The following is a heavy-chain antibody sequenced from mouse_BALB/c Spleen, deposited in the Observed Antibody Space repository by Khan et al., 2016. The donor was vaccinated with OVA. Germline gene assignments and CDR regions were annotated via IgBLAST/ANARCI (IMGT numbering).Heavy chain of an antibody. Sequence: EVELVESGGDLVKPGGSLKLSCAASGFTFSNYDMSWVRQTPDKRLGWVATISSAGSYTYYPDSVKGRFTISRDNAKNTLYLQLSSLKSEDTAMYYWARRGYDEAWFAYWGHGTLVTVSA. J-gene: IGHJ3*01. CDR1: GFTFSNYD. CDR3: ARRGYDEAWFAY. D-gene: IGHD2-2*01. V-gene: IGHV5-6*01. CDR2: ISSAGSYT.